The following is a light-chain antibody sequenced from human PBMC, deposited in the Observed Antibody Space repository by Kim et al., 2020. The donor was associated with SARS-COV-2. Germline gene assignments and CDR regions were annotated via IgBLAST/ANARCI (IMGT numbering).Light chain of an antibody. Sequence: DVVMTQSPLSLPVTLGQQASISCRSSQSLLHIDGDSYLSWFQQRPGQSPRRLIYKVSKRDSGVPDRFSGSGSGTDCTLKISMVEAEDVGIYYCMQTTHWPPWTFGQGTKVDIK. CDR1: QSLLHIDGDSY. V-gene: IGKV2-30*02. CDR3: MQTTHWPPWT. J-gene: IGKJ1*01. CDR2: KVS.